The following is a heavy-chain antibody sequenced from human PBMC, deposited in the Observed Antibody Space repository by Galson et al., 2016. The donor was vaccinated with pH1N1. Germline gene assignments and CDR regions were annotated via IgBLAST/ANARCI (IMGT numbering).Heavy chain of an antibody. CDR1: GFTFTSYA. CDR2: ISNDGSKK. Sequence: SLRLSCAASGFTFTSYALHWVRQAPGGGLEWVAVISNDGSKKYYTDSVQGRFSVSRDNSKNTLYLQMSSLRADDTAVYYCARAVFYDVDLLDYYFDYWGQGTLVTVSS. CDR3: ARAVFYDVDLLDYYFDY. D-gene: IGHD2/OR15-2a*01. J-gene: IGHJ4*02. V-gene: IGHV3-30*04.